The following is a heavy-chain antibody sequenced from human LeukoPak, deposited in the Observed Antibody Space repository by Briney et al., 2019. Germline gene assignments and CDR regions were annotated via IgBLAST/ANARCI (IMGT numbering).Heavy chain of an antibody. V-gene: IGHV7-4-1*02. J-gene: IGHJ4*02. D-gene: IGHD3-22*01. CDR1: GYTFNTYS. Sequence: ASVKVSCKASGYTFNTYSMNWVRQAPGQGLEWMGWINTNTGNPTYAQGFTGRFVFSLDTSVSTAYLQISSLKAEDTAVYYCAKVLLYYYDSSGYYNYWGQGTLVTVSS. CDR2: INTNTGNP. CDR3: AKVLLYYYDSSGYYNY.